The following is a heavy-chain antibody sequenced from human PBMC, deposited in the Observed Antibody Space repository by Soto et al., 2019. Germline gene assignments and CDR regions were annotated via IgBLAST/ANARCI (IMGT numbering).Heavy chain of an antibody. CDR3: ARHLHSDSVHITPVSPDY. D-gene: IGHD4-4*01. CDR2: IYPGDSNT. CDR1: GYSFRSYW. Sequence: GESLKISCKTSGYSFRSYWIGWVLQMPWKGLEWMGIIYPGDSNTRYSPSFQGQVTISADRSISTAFLQWSSLKAADSAIYYCARHLHSDSVHITPVSPDYWGQGTLVTVSS. V-gene: IGHV5-51*01. J-gene: IGHJ4*02.